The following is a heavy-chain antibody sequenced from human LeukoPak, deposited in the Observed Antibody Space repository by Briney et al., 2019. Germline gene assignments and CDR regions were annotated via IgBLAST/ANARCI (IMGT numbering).Heavy chain of an antibody. CDR2: IIPIFGTA. Sequence: SVKVSCKASGYTFTSYGISWVRQAPGQGLEWMGGIIPIFGTANYAQKFQGRVTITTDESTSTAYMELSSLRSEDTAVYYCARDAGWLQNDAFDIWGQGTMVTVSS. D-gene: IGHD5-24*01. J-gene: IGHJ3*02. CDR3: ARDAGWLQNDAFDI. V-gene: IGHV1-69*05. CDR1: GYTFTSYG.